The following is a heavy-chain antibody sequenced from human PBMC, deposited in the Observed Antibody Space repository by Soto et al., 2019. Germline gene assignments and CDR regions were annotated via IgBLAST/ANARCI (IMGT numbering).Heavy chain of an antibody. CDR1: GFNIGSYG. CDR2: IRGSDGST. D-gene: IGHD3-9*01. Sequence: DVQLLESGGGLVQPGGSLRLACAASGFNIGSYGMTWVRQAPGKGLEWVSTIRGSDGSTYHADSVKGRFTISRDISKNTLYLQMSSLRADDTAVYYCAKDVNYDMLAGYYYYWGQGTLVTVSS. J-gene: IGHJ4*02. V-gene: IGHV3-23*01. CDR3: AKDVNYDMLAGYYYY.